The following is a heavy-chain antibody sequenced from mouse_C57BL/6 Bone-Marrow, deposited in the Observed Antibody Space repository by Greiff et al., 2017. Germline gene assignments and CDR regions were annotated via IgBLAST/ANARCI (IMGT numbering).Heavy chain of an antibody. V-gene: IGHV5-12*01. CDR2: ISNGGGST. CDR1: GFTFSDYY. Sequence: EVKLMESGGGLVQPGGSLKLSCAASGFTFSDYYMYWVRQTPEKRLEWVAYISNGGGSTYYPDTVKGRFTISRDNAKNTLYLQMSRLKSEDTAMYYCSRRRGAYWGQGTLVTVSA. CDR3: SRRRGAY. J-gene: IGHJ3*01.